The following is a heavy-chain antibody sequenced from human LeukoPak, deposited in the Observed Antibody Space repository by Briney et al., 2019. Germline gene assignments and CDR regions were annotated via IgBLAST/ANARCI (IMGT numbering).Heavy chain of an antibody. D-gene: IGHD3-10*01. Sequence: ASVKVSCKHSGHTFRSYYIHWVRQAPGQGLEWMGWINPNSGVTKYAQEFQGRVTMPRDTSINTAYMELSRLKSDDTAVYYCARHRGLTYYFDYWGQGTLVTASS. CDR2: INPNSGVT. CDR3: ARHRGLTYYFDY. V-gene: IGHV1-2*02. CDR1: GHTFRSYY. J-gene: IGHJ4*02.